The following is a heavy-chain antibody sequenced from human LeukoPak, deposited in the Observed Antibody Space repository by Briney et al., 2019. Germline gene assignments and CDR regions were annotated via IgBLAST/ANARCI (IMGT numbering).Heavy chain of an antibody. V-gene: IGHV4-38-2*02. CDR1: GYSISSGYD. Sequence: SETLSLTCTVSGYSISSGYDWGWIRQPPGKGLEWIGSIYYRRTTYYNPSLRDRLTISIDTSKNQFSLKLSSVTAADTAVYYCARDREWERYFDYWGQGTLVTVSS. CDR3: ARDREWERYFDY. CDR2: IYYRRTT. J-gene: IGHJ4*02. D-gene: IGHD1-26*01.